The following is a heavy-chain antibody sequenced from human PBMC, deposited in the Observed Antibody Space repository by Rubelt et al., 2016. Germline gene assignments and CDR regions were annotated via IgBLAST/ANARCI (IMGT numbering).Heavy chain of an antibody. CDR2: ISYDAINK. D-gene: IGHD3-10*01. J-gene: IGHJ5*01. V-gene: IGHV3-30*04. Sequence: QLGMRGGGLVQPGGSLRLSCAASGFTFSDYAMHWVRQAPGKGLEWMAVISYDAINKYYADSVKGRFTISRDNSKNTLYLQMNSLRAEDTAVYYCARSTMVRMTWGYLGFDPWGQGTLVTVSS. CDR1: GFTFSDYA. CDR3: ARSTMVRMTWGYLGFDP.